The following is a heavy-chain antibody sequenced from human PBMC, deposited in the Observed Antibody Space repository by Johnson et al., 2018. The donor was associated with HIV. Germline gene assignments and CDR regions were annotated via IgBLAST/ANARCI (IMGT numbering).Heavy chain of an antibody. CDR1: GFNLDDYG. CDR3: AKDRDAYTLSTDAFDI. V-gene: IGHV3-11*04. Sequence: QVQLVESGGTVVRPGGSLRLSCAASGFNLDDYGMSWVRQAPGKGLEWVSYISSSGSAIYYAGSVKGRFTISRDNAKNSLYLQMNSLRAEDTAVYHCAKDRDAYTLSTDAFDIWGQGTMVTVSS. J-gene: IGHJ3*02. CDR2: ISSSGSAI. D-gene: IGHD5-24*01.